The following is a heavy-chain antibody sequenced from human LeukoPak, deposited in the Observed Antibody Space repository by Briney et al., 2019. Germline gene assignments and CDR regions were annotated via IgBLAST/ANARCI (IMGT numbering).Heavy chain of an antibody. CDR1: GFTFTSYS. D-gene: IGHD3-22*01. J-gene: IGHJ4*02. Sequence: GGSLRLSCAASGFTFTSYSMNWVRQAPGKGLEWVSYISSSTTTIYYADSVKGRFTISRDNAKNSLYLQMNSLRAEDTALYYCARDPADRSDPIDYWGQGTRVTVSS. V-gene: IGHV3-48*01. CDR3: ARDPADRSDPIDY. CDR2: ISSSTTTI.